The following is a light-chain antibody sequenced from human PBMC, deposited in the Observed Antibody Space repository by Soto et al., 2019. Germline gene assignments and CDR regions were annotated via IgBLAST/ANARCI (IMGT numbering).Light chain of an antibody. V-gene: IGKV3-15*01. J-gene: IGKJ1*01. CDR3: QQYFTWTAA. CDR2: GAS. CDR1: QSVGSY. Sequence: EIVMTQSPATLSVSPGERATLSCRASQSVGSYLAWYHQKLVQAPRLLVSGASTRAPGIPARFSCIGSGTDFTLTIPRVHSEDLAYYHWQQYFTWTAAFGQG.